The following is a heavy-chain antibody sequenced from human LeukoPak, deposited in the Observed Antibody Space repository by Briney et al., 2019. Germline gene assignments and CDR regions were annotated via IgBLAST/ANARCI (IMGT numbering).Heavy chain of an antibody. CDR2: IYYSGST. Sequence: SETLSLTCTVACGSISRYYWSWIRQPPGKGLECIGFIYYSGSTNYKPSLKSRVTISVDTSKNQFSLKLSSVTAADTAVYYCARAGEAVAGIMWFDPWGQGTLVTVSS. J-gene: IGHJ5*02. D-gene: IGHD6-19*01. V-gene: IGHV4-59*01. CDR3: ARAGEAVAGIMWFDP. CDR1: CGSISRYY.